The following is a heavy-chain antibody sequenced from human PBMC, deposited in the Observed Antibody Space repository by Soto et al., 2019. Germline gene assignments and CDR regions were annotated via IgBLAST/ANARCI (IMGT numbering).Heavy chain of an antibody. J-gene: IGHJ4*02. V-gene: IGHV5-51*01. CDR1: GDSFTRYW. CDR3: ARPPYSASYYYFDQ. CDR2: IYPGDSDT. D-gene: IGHD1-26*01. Sequence: PWESLTISCTSSGDSFTRYWIGWVRQMPGKGLEWMGIIYPGDSDTIYSPSFQGQVTISADKSISTAYLQWNSLKASDTAMYYCARPPYSASYYYFDQWGQGTPVTVSS.